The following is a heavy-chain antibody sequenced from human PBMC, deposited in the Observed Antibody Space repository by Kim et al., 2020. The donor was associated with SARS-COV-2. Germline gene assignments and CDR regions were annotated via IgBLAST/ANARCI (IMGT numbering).Heavy chain of an antibody. CDR1: GFTFSSYS. Sequence: GGSLRLSCAASGFTFSSYSMNWVRQAPGKGLEWVSSISSSSSYIYYADSVKGRFTISRDNAKNSLYLQMNSLRAEDTAVYYCARDRSMVWFGDVGPYYYYYYGMDVWGQGTTVTVSS. J-gene: IGHJ6*02. D-gene: IGHD3-10*01. CDR2: ISSSSSYI. CDR3: ARDRSMVWFGDVGPYYYYYYGMDV. V-gene: IGHV3-21*01.